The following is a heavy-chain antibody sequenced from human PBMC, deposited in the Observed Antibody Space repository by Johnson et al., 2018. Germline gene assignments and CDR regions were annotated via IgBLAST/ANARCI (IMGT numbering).Heavy chain of an antibody. Sequence: QVQLVQSGGGVVQPGRSLRLSCAASGFTFSSYGMHWVRQAPGKGLEWVAVISYDGSNKYYADSVKGRFTISRDNSKNKLYLQMNSLRAEDTAVYYCARVRSPITRYGDFPGGAFDIWGQGTMVTVSS. J-gene: IGHJ3*02. CDR2: ISYDGSNK. CDR3: ARVRSPITRYGDFPGGAFDI. D-gene: IGHD4-17*01. V-gene: IGHV3-30*03. CDR1: GFTFSSYG.